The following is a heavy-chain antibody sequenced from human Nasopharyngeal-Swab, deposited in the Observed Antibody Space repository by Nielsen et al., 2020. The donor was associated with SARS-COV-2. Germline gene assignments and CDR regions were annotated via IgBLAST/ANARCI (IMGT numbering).Heavy chain of an antibody. CDR1: GFTFSSSA. J-gene: IGHJ4*02. D-gene: IGHD3-9*01. CDR3: AKDSGLRYFDWTPTSFDY. V-gene: IGHV3-23*01. CDR2: IGAAGNK. Sequence: GESLKISCAASGFTFSSSAISWVRQVPGMGLEWVSVIGAAGNKIYADSVKGRFTISRDNSKNTLYLQMNSLRAEDTAVYYCAKDSGLRYFDWTPTSFDYWGQGTLVTVSS.